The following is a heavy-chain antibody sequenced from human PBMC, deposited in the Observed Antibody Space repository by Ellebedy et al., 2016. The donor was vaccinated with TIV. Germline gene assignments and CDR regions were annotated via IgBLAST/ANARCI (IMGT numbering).Heavy chain of an antibody. V-gene: IGHV3-7*01. CDR2: MNQDGSAK. J-gene: IGHJ3*02. CDR1: GFSFRSYW. CDR3: ATDGSYGDYRSPTHAFVM. Sequence: GGSLRLSCGASGFSFRSYWMTWVRQAPGKGLEWVANMNQDGSAKYYVDSLRGRFTISRDNAKNSLYLQMNSLRGEDTAVYYCATDGSYGDYRSPTHAFVMWGQGTLVTVSS. D-gene: IGHD3-16*01.